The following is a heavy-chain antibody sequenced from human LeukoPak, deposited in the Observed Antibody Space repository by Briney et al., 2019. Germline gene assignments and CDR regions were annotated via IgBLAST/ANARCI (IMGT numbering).Heavy chain of an antibody. J-gene: IGHJ4*02. CDR3: AKDGADYYDGRTLFDH. V-gene: IGHV3-30*04. CDR2: ISYDGSNK. CDR1: GFTFTNHA. Sequence: PGGSLRLSCAASGFTFTNHAMHWVRQAPGKGLEWVTIISYDGSNKDYGESVRGRFTISRDNSKNTLFLQMSDLRPEDTGIYYCAKDGADYYDGRTLFDHWGQGTLVTVSS. D-gene: IGHD3-22*01.